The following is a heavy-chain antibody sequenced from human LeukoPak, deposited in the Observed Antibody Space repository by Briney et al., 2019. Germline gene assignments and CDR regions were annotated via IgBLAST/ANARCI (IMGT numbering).Heavy chain of an antibody. CDR2: INPNSGGT. Sequence: ASVKVSCKASGYTFTGYYMHWVRQAPGQGLEWMGWINPNSGGTNYAQKFQGRVTMTRDTSITTAYMGLSRMRSDETAVYYCARDVRDYDYVVTTDYYFDYWGQGTLVTVSS. J-gene: IGHJ4*02. V-gene: IGHV1-2*02. CDR3: ARDVRDYDYVVTTDYYFDY. D-gene: IGHD4-17*01. CDR1: GYTFTGYY.